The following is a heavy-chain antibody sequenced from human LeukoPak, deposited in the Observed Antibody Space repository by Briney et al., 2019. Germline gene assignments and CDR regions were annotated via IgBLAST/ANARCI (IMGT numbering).Heavy chain of an antibody. J-gene: IGHJ4*02. CDR1: GYTFTSYG. D-gene: IGHD6-19*01. CDR3: ARDRSIAVAVGC. Sequence: ASVKLSCKASGYTFTSYGISWVRQAPGQGLERVGWISAYEGNTNYAQKRQCRVTMTTDTSTSTAYMELRSLRSDDTAVYYCARDRSIAVAVGCWGQGTLVTVSS. V-gene: IGHV1-18*01. CDR2: ISAYEGNT.